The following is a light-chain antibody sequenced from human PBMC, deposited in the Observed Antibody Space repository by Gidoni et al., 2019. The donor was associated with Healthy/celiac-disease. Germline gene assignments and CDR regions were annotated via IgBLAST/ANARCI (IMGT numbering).Light chain of an antibody. J-gene: IGKJ4*01. CDR3: QQYNSYPLT. Sequence: DIQMTQSPSTLSASVGDRVTITCRASQSISSWLAWYQQKPGKAPKLLIYKASSLESGVPSRFSGSGCGTEFTLTISSLRPDDFATYYCQQYNSYPLTFXGXTKVEIK. CDR2: KAS. CDR1: QSISSW. V-gene: IGKV1-5*03.